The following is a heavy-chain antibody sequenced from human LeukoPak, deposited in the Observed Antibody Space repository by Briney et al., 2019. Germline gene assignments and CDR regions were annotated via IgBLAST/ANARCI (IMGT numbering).Heavy chain of an antibody. Sequence: MTGGSLRLSCAASGFTFSSYSMNWVRQAPGKGLEWVSSISSSSSYIYYADSVKGRFTISRDNSKNTLYLQMNSLRAEDTAVYYCARDGYYYDSSGYFDYWGQGTLVTVSS. D-gene: IGHD3-22*01. J-gene: IGHJ4*02. CDR3: ARDGYYYDSSGYFDY. CDR2: ISSSSSYI. V-gene: IGHV3-21*01. CDR1: GFTFSSYS.